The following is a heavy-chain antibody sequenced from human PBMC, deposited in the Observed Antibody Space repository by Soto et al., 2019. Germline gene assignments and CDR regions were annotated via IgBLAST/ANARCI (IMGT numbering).Heavy chain of an antibody. J-gene: IGHJ1*01. Sequence: GGSLRLSCAASGFTFSSYSMNWVRQAPGKGLEWVSSISNTGTYIHYADSVKGRFIISRDNAKNSVFLQMNSLRAEDTAVYYCATHHADRGHSDQYFHHWGQGTLVTVSS. D-gene: IGHD2-2*01. CDR3: ATHHADRGHSDQYFHH. V-gene: IGHV3-21*01. CDR2: ISNTGTYI. CDR1: GFTFSSYS.